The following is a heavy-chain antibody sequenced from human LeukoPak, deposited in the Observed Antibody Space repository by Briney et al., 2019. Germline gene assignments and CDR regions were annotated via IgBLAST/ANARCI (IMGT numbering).Heavy chain of an antibody. CDR3: AREHWAAPDH. CDR1: GFTFGVYY. Sequence: GGSLRLSCAASGFTFGVYYTTWIREAPRGGLEPLSFISPTGDIIKSVDSVKGRFTISRDNAKSSMYLETNRLRAENTAVYYCAREHWAAPDHWGQGTLVSVSS. D-gene: IGHD3-16*01. CDR2: ISPTGDII. V-gene: IGHV3-11*01. J-gene: IGHJ4*02.